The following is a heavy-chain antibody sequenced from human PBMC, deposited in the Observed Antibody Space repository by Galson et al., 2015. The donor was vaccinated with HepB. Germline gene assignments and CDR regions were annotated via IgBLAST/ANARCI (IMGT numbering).Heavy chain of an antibody. CDR1: GYTFTDNY. Sequence: SVKVSCKASGYTFTDNYIYWVRQAPGQGLEWMGWINPQTGGTNYAQTFQGRVTLTRDTSDSTVYMDLSRLKGDDTAVYYCARGFSSGWFFFDYWGQGTLVTVSS. V-gene: IGHV1-2*02. D-gene: IGHD6-19*01. CDR3: ARGFSSGWFFFDY. J-gene: IGHJ4*02. CDR2: INPQTGGT.